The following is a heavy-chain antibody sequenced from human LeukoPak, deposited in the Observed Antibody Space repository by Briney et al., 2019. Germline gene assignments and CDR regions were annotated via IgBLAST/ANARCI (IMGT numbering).Heavy chain of an antibody. CDR3: AREEYSYGYVDY. J-gene: IGHJ4*02. V-gene: IGHV4-59*12. CDR1: GGSISSYY. CDR2: IYYSGST. Sequence: SETLSLTCTVSGGSISSYYWSWIRQPPGKGLEWIGYIYYSGSTNYNPSLKSRVTISVDTSKNQFSLKLSSVTAADTAVYYCAREEYSYGYVDYWGQGTLVTVSS. D-gene: IGHD5-18*01.